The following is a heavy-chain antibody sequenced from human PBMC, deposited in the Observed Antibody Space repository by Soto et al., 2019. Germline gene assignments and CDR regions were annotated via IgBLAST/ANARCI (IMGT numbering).Heavy chain of an antibody. J-gene: IGHJ4*02. CDR2: ISYDGSNK. CDR3: ARPLTDYSNYEGFDY. D-gene: IGHD4-4*01. CDR1: GFTFSSYA. Sequence: QVQLVESGGGVVQPGRSLRLSCAASGFTFSSYAMHWVRQAPGKGLEWVAVISYDGSNKYYADSVKGRFTISRDNSKNTLYLQMNSLRAEDTAVYYCARPLTDYSNYEGFDYWGQGTLVTVSS. V-gene: IGHV3-30-3*01.